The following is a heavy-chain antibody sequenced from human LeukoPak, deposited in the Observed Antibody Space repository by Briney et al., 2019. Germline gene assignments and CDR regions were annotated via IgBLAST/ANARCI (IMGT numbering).Heavy chain of an antibody. V-gene: IGHV3-7*01. CDR3: ARDAPMRTNYYALDV. CDR2: IKQDGSER. CDR1: RFTFSTYW. D-gene: IGHD2-2*01. Sequence: GGSLRLSCAASRFTFSTYWMSWVRQAPGKGLEWVANIKQDGSERYYVDSVTGRFTISRDNAENSLYLQMNSLRAEDTAVYYCARDAPMRTNYYALDVWGQGTTVTVSS. J-gene: IGHJ6*02.